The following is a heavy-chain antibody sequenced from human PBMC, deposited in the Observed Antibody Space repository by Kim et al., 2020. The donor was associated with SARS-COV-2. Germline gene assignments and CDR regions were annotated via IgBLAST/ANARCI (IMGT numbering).Heavy chain of an antibody. D-gene: IGHD1-20*01. V-gene: IGHV4-59*01. CDR2: ST. J-gene: IGHJ3*02. CDR3: ARDKWNSFDI. Sequence: STHYTPSLKGRVTISVDTSKNQFSLKLSSVTAADTAVYYCARDKWNSFDIWGQGTMVTVSS.